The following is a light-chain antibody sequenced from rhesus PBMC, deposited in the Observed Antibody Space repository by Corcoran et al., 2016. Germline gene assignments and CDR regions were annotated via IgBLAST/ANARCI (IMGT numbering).Light chain of an antibody. CDR2: END. J-gene: IGLJ1*01. V-gene: IGLV1-85*01. CDR1: SSNIGRFY. CDR3: QSYDNSLNVYI. Sequence: QSVLTQPPSVSGAPGQRVTIPCTGGSSNIGRFYVQWYQYLPGTAPQLLIHENDKRPSGVSDRFSGSQSRTSASLTITGLQSADESDFYCQSYDNSLNVYIFAAGTRLTVL.